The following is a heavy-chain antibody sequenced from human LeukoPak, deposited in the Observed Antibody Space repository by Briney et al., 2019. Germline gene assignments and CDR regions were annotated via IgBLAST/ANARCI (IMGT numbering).Heavy chain of an antibody. CDR2: MNPNSGNT. CDR3: ARAGGWSYFQH. V-gene: IGHV1-8*03. CDR1: GYTFTSYY. J-gene: IGHJ1*01. D-gene: IGHD6-19*01. Sequence: ASVKVSCKASGYTFTSYYMHWVRQAPGQGLEWMGWMNPNSGNTGYAQKFQGRVTITRNTSISTAYMELSSLRFEDTAVYYCARAGGWSYFQHWGQGSLVTVSS.